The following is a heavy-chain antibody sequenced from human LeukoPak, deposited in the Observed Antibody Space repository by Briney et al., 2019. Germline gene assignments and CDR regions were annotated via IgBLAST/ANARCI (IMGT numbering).Heavy chain of an antibody. CDR1: GYTFTSYG. V-gene: IGHV1-18*01. D-gene: IGHD3-10*01. CDR2: ISAYSGNT. Sequence: GASVKVSCKASGYTFTSYGISWVRQAPGQGLEWMGWISAYSGNTEYAQKVQDRVTMTIDKSTSTAYMEMRSLRSDDTAVFYCAKAPGYYGSGSVSPDYWGQGTLVTVSS. CDR3: AKAPGYYGSGSVSPDY. J-gene: IGHJ4*02.